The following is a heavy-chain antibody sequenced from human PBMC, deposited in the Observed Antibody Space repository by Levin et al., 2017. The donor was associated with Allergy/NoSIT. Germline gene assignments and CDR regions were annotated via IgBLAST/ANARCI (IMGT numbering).Heavy chain of an antibody. CDR3: VRDLYGRDDH. CDR1: GFTFSSFW. V-gene: IGHV3-74*03. Sequence: GGSLRLSCVASGFTFSSFWMHWVRQAPGKGLVWLSHIKGDGSPTTYADSVKGRFTISRDNAKNTLYLQMNSLSAEDTAVYYCVRDLYGRDDHWGQGTLVTVSS. D-gene: IGHD2-2*02. CDR2: IKGDGSPT. J-gene: IGHJ4*02.